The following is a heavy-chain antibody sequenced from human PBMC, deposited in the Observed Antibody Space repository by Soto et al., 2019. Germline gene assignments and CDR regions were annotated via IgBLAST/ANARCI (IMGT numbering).Heavy chain of an antibody. V-gene: IGHV4-31*03. D-gene: IGHD4-17*01. Sequence: PSETLSVTCTVSGGSISSGGYYWSWIRQHPGKGLEWIGYIYYSGSTYYNPSLKSRVTISVDTSKNQFSLKLSSVTAADTAVYYCASSDYGDYVFDYWGQGTLVTVSS. J-gene: IGHJ4*02. CDR3: ASSDYGDYVFDY. CDR2: IYYSGST. CDR1: GGSISSGGYY.